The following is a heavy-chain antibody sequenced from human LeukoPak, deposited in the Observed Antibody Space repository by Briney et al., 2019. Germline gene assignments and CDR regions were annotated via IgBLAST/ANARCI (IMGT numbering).Heavy chain of an antibody. V-gene: IGHV1-69*02. CDR3: ARGGYCSSTSCADAFDI. CDR2: IIPIPGIA. CDR1: GGTFSSYT. Sequence: ASVKVSCKASGGTFSSYTISWVRQAPGQGLEWMGRIIPIPGIANYAQKFQGRVTITADKSTSTAYMELSSLRSEDTAVYYCARGGYCSSTSCADAFDIWGQGTMVTVSS. J-gene: IGHJ3*02. D-gene: IGHD2-2*01.